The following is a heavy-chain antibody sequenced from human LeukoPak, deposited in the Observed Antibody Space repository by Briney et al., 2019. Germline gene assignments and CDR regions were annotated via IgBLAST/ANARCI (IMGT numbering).Heavy chain of an antibody. V-gene: IGHV4-31*03. CDR1: GGSISSGGYY. CDR2: IYYSGST. J-gene: IGHJ4*02. Sequence: PSETLSLTCTVSGGSISSGGYYWSWIRQHPGKGLEWIGYIYYSGSTYYNPSLKSRVTISVDTSKNQFSLKLSSVTAADTAVYYCARDFTSYDGYNYYFDYWGQGTLVTVSS. D-gene: IGHD5-24*01. CDR3: ARDFTSYDGYNYYFDY.